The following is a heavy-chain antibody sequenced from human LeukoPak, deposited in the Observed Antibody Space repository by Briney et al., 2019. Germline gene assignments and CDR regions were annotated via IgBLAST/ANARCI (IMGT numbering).Heavy chain of an antibody. CDR1: GFTFSSYG. D-gene: IGHD3/OR15-3a*01. CDR3: ARERTGYYMAC. J-gene: IGHJ4*02. Sequence: PGGSLRLSCAASGFTFSSYGMHWVRQAPGKGLEWVAVISYDGSNKYYADSVKGRFTISRDSSRDTLYLQMDSLRADDTAVYYCARERTGYYMACWGQGTLVTVSS. V-gene: IGHV3-30*03. CDR2: ISYDGSNK.